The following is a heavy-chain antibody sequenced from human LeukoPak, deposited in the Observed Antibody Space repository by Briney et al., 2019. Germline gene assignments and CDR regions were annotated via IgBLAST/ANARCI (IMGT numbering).Heavy chain of an antibody. V-gene: IGHV3-11*01. CDR3: ARSKKRTHYYDSSGYYYPGDY. D-gene: IGHD3-22*01. CDR1: GFTFSDYY. CDR2: ISSSGSTI. Sequence: PGGSLRLSCAASGFTFSDYYMSWIRQAPGKGLEWVSYISSSGSTIYYADSVKGRFTISRDNAKNSLYLQMNSLRAEDTAVYYCARSKKRTHYYDSSGYYYPGDYWGQGTLVTVPS. J-gene: IGHJ4*02.